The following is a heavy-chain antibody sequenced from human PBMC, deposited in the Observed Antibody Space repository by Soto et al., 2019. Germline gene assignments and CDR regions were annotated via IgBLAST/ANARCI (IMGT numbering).Heavy chain of an antibody. D-gene: IGHD2-2*01. J-gene: IGHJ5*02. CDR3: ARGKVPATGRFDP. V-gene: IGHV4-59*01. Sequence: PLETLSLTCTVSGGSISSYYWSWIRQPPGKGLEWIGYIYYSGSTNYNPSLKSRVTISVDTSKNQFSLKLSSVTAADTAVYYCARGKVPATGRFDPWGQGTLVTVSS. CDR2: IYYSGST. CDR1: GGSISSYY.